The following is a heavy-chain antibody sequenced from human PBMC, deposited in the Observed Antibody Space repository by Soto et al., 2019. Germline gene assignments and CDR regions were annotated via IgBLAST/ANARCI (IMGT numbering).Heavy chain of an antibody. V-gene: IGHV3-30-3*01. J-gene: IGHJ5*02. D-gene: IGHD3-22*01. Sequence: PGGSLRLSCAASGFTFSSYAMHWVRQAPGKGLEWVAVISYDGSNKYYADSVKGRFTISRDNSKNTLYLQMNSLRAEDTAVYYCASSTEHDSSGYYLNWFDPWGQGTLVTVSS. CDR1: GFTFSSYA. CDR2: ISYDGSNK. CDR3: ASSTEHDSSGYYLNWFDP.